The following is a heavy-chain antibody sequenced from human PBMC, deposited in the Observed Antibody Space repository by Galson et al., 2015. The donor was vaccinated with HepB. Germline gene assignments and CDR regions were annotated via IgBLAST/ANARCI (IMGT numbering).Heavy chain of an antibody. D-gene: IGHD2-2*01. CDR2: VYYSGST. Sequence: TLSLTCTVSGGSISSSGGYYWSWIRQRPGKGLEWIGYVYYSGSTYYNPSLQSRLIISVDTSKNQFSLKLTSVTAADTAVYYCARDLRAGYCSSASCTKQHGAFDIWGQGTMVIVSS. J-gene: IGHJ3*02. CDR3: ARDLRAGYCSSASCTKQHGAFDI. V-gene: IGHV4-31*03. CDR1: GGSISSSGGYY.